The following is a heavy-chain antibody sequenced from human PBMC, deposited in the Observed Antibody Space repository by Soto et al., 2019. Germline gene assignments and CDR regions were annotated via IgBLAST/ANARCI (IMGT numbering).Heavy chain of an antibody. CDR2: IRPDGSVK. V-gene: IGHV3-7*01. Sequence: GGSLRLSCAASGFMLSTYWMTWVRQAPGKGLEWVANIRPDGSVKNYADSVKGRFTVSRDNAHNSLSLQMDSLRDDDTGVYYCAIGFSSSWYEPADWGQGTHVTVSS. J-gene: IGHJ4*02. D-gene: IGHD6-13*01. CDR1: GFMLSTYW. CDR3: AIGFSSSWYEPAD.